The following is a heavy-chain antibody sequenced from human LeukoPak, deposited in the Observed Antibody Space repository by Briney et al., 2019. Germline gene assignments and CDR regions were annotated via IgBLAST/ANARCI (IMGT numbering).Heavy chain of an antibody. D-gene: IGHD4-11*01. CDR3: ARTHYKGRYYYYMDV. J-gene: IGHJ6*03. CDR1: GYTFTSYG. CDR2: ISAYNGNT. V-gene: IGHV1-18*01. Sequence: ASVKVSCKASGYTFTSYGISWVRQAPGQGLEWMGWISAYNGNTNYAQKLQGRVTMTTDTSTSTAYMELRSLRSDDTDVYYCARTHYKGRYYYYMDVWGKGTTVTVSS.